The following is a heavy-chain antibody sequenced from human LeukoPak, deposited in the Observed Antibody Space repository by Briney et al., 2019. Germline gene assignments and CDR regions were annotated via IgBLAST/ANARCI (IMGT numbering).Heavy chain of an antibody. D-gene: IGHD4-17*01. V-gene: IGHV3-49*03. Sequence: PGGSLRLSCTASGFTFGDYAMSWFRQAPGKGLEWVGFIRSKAYGGTTEYAASVKGRFTISRDDSKSIAYLQMNSLKTEDTAVYYCTREISTTVTTLYGMDVWGQGTTVTVSS. CDR1: GFTFGDYA. J-gene: IGHJ6*02. CDR3: TREISTTVTTLYGMDV. CDR2: IRSKAYGGTT.